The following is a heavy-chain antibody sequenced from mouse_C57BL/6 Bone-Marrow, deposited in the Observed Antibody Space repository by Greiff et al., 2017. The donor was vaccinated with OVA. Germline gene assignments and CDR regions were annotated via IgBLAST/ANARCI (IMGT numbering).Heavy chain of an antibody. D-gene: IGHD1-1*01. CDR2: INPGSGGT. CDR3: ARTHDYGSSWYSFDS. V-gene: IGHV1-54*01. J-gene: IGHJ2*01. CDR1: GYAFTNYL. Sequence: VQLQQSGAELVRPGTSVKVSCKASGYAFTNYLIEWVKQRPGQGLAWIGVINPGSGGTNYNEKFKGKATLTVDKSSSTAYMQLSSLTSDDSAVYFCARTHDYGSSWYSFDSGGQGTTLTVSA.